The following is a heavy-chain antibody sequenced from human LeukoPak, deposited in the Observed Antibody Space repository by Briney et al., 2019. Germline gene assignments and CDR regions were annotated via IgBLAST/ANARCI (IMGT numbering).Heavy chain of an antibody. D-gene: IGHD3-9*01. Sequence: SETLSLTCTVSGGSISSSSYSWGWIRQPPGKGLEWIGEINHSGSTNYNPSLKSRVTISVDTSKNQFSLKLSSVTAADTAVYYCARGPRYFDWLFSGMYYFDYWGQGTLVTVSS. CDR1: GGSISSSSYS. CDR2: INHSGST. J-gene: IGHJ4*02. CDR3: ARGPRYFDWLFSGMYYFDY. V-gene: IGHV4-39*07.